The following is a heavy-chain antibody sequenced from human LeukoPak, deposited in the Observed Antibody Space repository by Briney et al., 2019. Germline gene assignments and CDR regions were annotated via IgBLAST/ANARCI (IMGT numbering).Heavy chain of an antibody. J-gene: IGHJ4*02. CDR1: GGSFTGFY. CDR2: INHNGGT. Sequence: SETLSLTCAVHGGSFTGFYWGWIRQCPGKGLEWIGEINHNGGTNYNPSLKCRVTISLDTSTNHFSLKMTSLSAADTAFYYCVRGGSTSWLDSWGQGTLVTVSS. V-gene: IGHV4-34*01. D-gene: IGHD2-2*01. CDR3: VRGGSTSWLDS.